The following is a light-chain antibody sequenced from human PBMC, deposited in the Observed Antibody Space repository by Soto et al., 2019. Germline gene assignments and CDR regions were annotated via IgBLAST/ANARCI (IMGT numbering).Light chain of an antibody. J-gene: IGKJ3*01. CDR3: QTSETIPI. V-gene: IGKV1-33*01. Sequence: LLMSCAAPSWSAFVVDTVTIICQASHDIGNSLNWYQDKPGQPPKLVIYDAYNLETGVPSTFSGNGYGTDFTFTISSLRPEDIATYYCQTSETIPIFGPGTKVDIK. CDR1: HDIGNS. CDR2: DAY.